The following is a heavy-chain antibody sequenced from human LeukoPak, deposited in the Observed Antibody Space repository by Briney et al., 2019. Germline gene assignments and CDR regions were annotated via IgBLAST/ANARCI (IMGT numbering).Heavy chain of an antibody. CDR1: GGSISSHY. CDR2: IYYSGST. J-gene: IGHJ4*02. V-gene: IGHV4-59*11. Sequence: SETLSLTCTVSGGSISSHYWSWIRQPPGKGLEWIGYIYYSGSTNYNPSFRSRVTISVDTSKNQFSMELTSVTAADTAVYYCARGALQGWLLPDYWGPGTLVTVSS. D-gene: IGHD5-18*01. CDR3: ARGALQGWLLPDY.